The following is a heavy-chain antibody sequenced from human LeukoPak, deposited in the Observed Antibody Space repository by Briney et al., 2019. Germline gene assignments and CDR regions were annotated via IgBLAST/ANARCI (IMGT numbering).Heavy chain of an antibody. Sequence: GASVKVSCKASGYTFTSYGISWVRQAPGQGLEWMGWISAYNGNTNYAQKLQGRVTMTTDTSTSTAYMELRSLRSDDTAVYYCARGYCSGGSCYHFDYWGQGTLVTVSS. CDR1: GYTFTSYG. V-gene: IGHV1-18*01. CDR3: ARGYCSGGSCYHFDY. D-gene: IGHD2-15*01. J-gene: IGHJ4*02. CDR2: ISAYNGNT.